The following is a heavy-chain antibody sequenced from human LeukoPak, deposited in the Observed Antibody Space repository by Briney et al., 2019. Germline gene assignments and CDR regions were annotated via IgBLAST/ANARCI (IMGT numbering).Heavy chain of an antibody. CDR2: IDKRGSGK. CDR1: GFTFSTSW. D-gene: IGHD1-26*01. Sequence: PGGSLRLSCVASGFTFSTSWVTWVRQAPGKGLEWVANIDKRGSGKYYVDSVKGRFAISRDYASNSVFLQMDSLRAEDTSVYYCARDAGWGYYDLWGQGTPVTVSS. V-gene: IGHV3-7*01. J-gene: IGHJ4*02. CDR3: ARDAGWGYYDL.